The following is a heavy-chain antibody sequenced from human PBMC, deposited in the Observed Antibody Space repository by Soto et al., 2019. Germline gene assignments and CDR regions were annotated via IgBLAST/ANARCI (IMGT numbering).Heavy chain of an antibody. CDR3: ARGGVSTRTFDY. Sequence: GESLKISCKGSGYNFAGYWIAWVRQMPGKGLELMGIIYPSDSDTRYRPSFQGQVTISADKSISSAYLQWSSLRASDTAMYYCARGGVSTRTFDYWGQGT. D-gene: IGHD3-3*01. CDR1: GYNFAGYW. J-gene: IGHJ4*02. CDR2: IYPSDSDT. V-gene: IGHV5-51*01.